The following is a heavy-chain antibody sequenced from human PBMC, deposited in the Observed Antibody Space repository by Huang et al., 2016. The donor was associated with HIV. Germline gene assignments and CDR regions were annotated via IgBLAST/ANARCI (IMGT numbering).Heavy chain of an antibody. CDR2: IHHRGTT. CDR1: GGSFSSYY. D-gene: IGHD3-16*01. CDR3: AREIMISFGGPFDP. V-gene: IGHV4-34*01. Sequence: QVQLHQWGAGLLKPSETLSLTCAVYGGSFSSYYWTWIRQSPGKGLEWIGQIHHRGTTTYNPSLKRRVTMSVDTSKNQFSLKLNAVTVADTAVYYCAREIMISFGGPFDPWGQGTLVTVSS. J-gene: IGHJ5*02.